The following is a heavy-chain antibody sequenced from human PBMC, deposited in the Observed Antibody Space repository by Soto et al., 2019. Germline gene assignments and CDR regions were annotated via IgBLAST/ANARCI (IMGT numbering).Heavy chain of an antibody. CDR2: ISHSGSGT. Sequence: QVQLQQWGAGLLKPSETLSLTCTVYGGSFSGNYWSWIRQPPGMGLEWIGEISHSGSGTNYNPSLQTRVNITIDTYKNQFSLKLNSVAAADTAMYYFAKGPPPGGNTFYYDYWGQGTLVTVSS. J-gene: IGHJ4*02. D-gene: IGHD2-15*01. CDR3: AKGPPPGGNTFYYDY. V-gene: IGHV4-34*01. CDR1: GGSFSGNY.